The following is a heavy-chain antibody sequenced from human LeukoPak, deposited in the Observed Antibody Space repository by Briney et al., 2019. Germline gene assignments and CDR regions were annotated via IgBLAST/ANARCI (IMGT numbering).Heavy chain of an antibody. D-gene: IGHD3-10*01. CDR3: ARERGESPIINWFDP. CDR1: GGSISSYY. V-gene: IGHV4-59*01. J-gene: IGHJ5*02. Sequence: SETLSLTCTVSGGSISSYYWSWIRQPPGKGLEWIGYIYYSGSTNYNPSLKSRVTISVDTSKNQFSLKLSSVTAADTAVYYCARERGESPIINWFDPWGHGTLVTVSS. CDR2: IYYSGST.